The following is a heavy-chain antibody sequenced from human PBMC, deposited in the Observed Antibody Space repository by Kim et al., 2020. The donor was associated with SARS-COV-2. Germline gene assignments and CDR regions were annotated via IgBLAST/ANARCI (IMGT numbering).Heavy chain of an antibody. D-gene: IGHD2-2*01. J-gene: IGHJ4*01. CDR2: ISYDGSNK. V-gene: IGHV3-33*05. Sequence: GGSLRLSCAASGFTFSSYGMHWVRQAPGKGLEWVAVISYDGSNKYYADSVKGRFTISRDNSKNTLYLQMNSLRAEDTAVYYCARGDIVVVPAAQFDYWG. CDR3: ARGDIVVVPAAQFDY. CDR1: GFTFSSYG.